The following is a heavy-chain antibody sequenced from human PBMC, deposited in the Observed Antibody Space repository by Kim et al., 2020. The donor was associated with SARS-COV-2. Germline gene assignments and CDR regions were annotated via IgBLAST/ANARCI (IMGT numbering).Heavy chain of an antibody. Sequence: SGQGRFTISRDNSKNTLYLQMNSLRAEDTAVYYCAKVAGYYSYYYYGMDVWGQGTTVTVSS. CDR3: AKVAGYYSYYYYGMDV. V-gene: IGHV3-23*01. J-gene: IGHJ6*02. D-gene: IGHD3-22*01.